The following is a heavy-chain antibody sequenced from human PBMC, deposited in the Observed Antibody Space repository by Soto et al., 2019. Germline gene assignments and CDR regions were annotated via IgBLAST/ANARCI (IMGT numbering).Heavy chain of an antibody. CDR2: IKQDGSEK. J-gene: IGHJ4*02. Sequence: GGSLRLSCAVSGFTFSNYWMSWVRQAPGKGLEWVANIKQDGSEKYYVDSVKGRFTISRDNAKNSLYLQMNSLRAEDTAVYYCARRGYNYGYFDYWGQGTQVTVSS. CDR3: ARRGYNYGYFDY. CDR1: GFTFSNYW. V-gene: IGHV3-7*05. D-gene: IGHD5-18*01.